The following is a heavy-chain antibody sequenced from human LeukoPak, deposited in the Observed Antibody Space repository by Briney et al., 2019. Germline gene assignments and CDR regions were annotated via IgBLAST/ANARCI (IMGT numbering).Heavy chain of an antibody. Sequence: GRSLRLSCAASGFTSTNISTDWVRHAPGKGLVWVSRISPDGNTATYADFVKGRFTLSRDNAKNTLYLQMNSLRAEHTAVYYCASVRAPVNYFFDYWGQGALVTVSS. J-gene: IGHJ4*02. V-gene: IGHV3-74*01. CDR2: ISPDGNTA. CDR3: ASVRAPVNYFFDY. CDR1: GFTSTNIS. D-gene: IGHD2/OR15-2a*01.